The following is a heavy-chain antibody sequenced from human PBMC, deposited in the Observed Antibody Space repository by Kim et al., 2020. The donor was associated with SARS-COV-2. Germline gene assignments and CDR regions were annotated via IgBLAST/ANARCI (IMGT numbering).Heavy chain of an antibody. CDR1: GFTFSSYG. D-gene: IGHD1-1*01. Sequence: GGSLRLSCAASGFTFSSYGMHWVRQAPGKGLEWVAVIWYDGSNKYYADSVKGRFTISRDNSKNTLYLQMNSLRAEDTAVYYCARDSPERFRYYGMDVWGQGTTVTVSS. CDR3: ARDSPERFRYYGMDV. J-gene: IGHJ6*02. CDR2: IWYDGSNK. V-gene: IGHV3-33*01.